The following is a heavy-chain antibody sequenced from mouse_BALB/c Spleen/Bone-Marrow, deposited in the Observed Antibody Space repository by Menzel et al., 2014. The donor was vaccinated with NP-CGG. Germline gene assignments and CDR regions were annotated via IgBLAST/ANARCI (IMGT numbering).Heavy chain of an antibody. Sequence: VQLQQSGAELVRPGSSVKISCKASGYAFSSYWMNWVRQRPGQGLEWIGQIYPGDGDTNYNGKFKGKATLTADRSSSTAYMQLSSLTSEVSAVYFCARTPWCAYWGQGTLVTVSA. CDR2: IYPGDGDT. J-gene: IGHJ3*01. CDR1: GYAFSSYW. CDR3: ARTPWCAY. V-gene: IGHV1-80*01.